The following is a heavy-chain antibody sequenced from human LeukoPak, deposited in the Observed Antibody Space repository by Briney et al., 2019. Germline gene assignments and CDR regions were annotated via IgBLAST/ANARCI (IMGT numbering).Heavy chain of an antibody. D-gene: IGHD3-9*01. CDR3: SKWGDYHVLSGYYVSDY. Sequence: RGSRRLSCVPAGFTFSTYAMSWVRQAPEKGLEWVSAITGSGGNTYDADYVQGWFPISRVNCKNTVFLQMNNLRAENTAVYYCSKWGDYHVLSGYYVSDYWGQGTLVTVSS. J-gene: IGHJ4*02. V-gene: IGHV3-23*01. CDR1: GFTFSTYA. CDR2: ITGSGGNT.